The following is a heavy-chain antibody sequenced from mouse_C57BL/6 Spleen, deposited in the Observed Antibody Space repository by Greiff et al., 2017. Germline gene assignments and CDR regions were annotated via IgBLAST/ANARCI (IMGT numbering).Heavy chain of an antibody. CDR2: IDPNSGGN. CDR3: AASYYYGSSPYAMDY. J-gene: IGHJ4*01. Sequence: VQLQQPGAELVKPGASVKLSCKASGYTFNSYWMHWVKQRPGRGLEWIGRIDPNSGGNKYNEKFKSKATLTVDKPSSTAYMQLSSLTSEDSAVYYCAASYYYGSSPYAMDYWGQGTSVTVSS. CDR1: GYTFNSYW. D-gene: IGHD1-1*01. V-gene: IGHV1-72*01.